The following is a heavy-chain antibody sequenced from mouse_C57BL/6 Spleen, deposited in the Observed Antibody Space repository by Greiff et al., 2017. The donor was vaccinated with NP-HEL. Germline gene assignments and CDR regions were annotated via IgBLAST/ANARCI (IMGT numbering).Heavy chain of an antibody. CDR2: INPNNVGT. J-gene: IGHJ4*01. Sequence: EVQLQQSGPELVKPGASVKISCKASGYTFTDYYMNWVKQSHGKSLEWIGDINPNNVGTSYNQKFKGKATLTVDKSSSTAYMELRSLTSEDSAVYYCARNYGSSPYYAMDYWGQGTSVTVSS. D-gene: IGHD1-1*01. CDR3: ARNYGSSPYYAMDY. V-gene: IGHV1-26*01. CDR1: GYTFTDYY.